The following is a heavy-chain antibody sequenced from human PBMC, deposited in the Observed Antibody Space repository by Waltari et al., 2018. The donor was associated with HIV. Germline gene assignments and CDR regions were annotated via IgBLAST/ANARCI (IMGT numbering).Heavy chain of an antibody. CDR1: GFIFNKFG. J-gene: IGHJ4*03. D-gene: IGHD1-20*01. V-gene: IGHV3-33*01. CDR2: IWYDGGNE. CDR3: ARDWTITATTRVDF. Sequence: QVQLAESGGGVVQPGRSLRLSCVASGFIFNKFGMHWVRQKPGKGIEWVGAIWYDGGNEYYVDSVKGRFTISRDNSKNTLYLQMNSLRAEDTAVYYCARDWTITATTRVDFWGPGTLVTVSS.